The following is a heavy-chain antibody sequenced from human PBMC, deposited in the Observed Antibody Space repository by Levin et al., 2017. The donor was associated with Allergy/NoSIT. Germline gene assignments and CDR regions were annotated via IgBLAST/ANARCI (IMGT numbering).Heavy chain of an antibody. CDR2: IYPGDSDT. CDR1: GYSFTSYW. J-gene: IGHJ6*03. Sequence: GESLKISCKGSGYSFTSYWIGWVRQMPGKGLEWMGIIYPGDSDTRYSPSFQGQVTISADKSISTTYLQWSSLKASDTAMYYCARLPFGATITPWDYYYYMDVWGKGTTVTVSS. V-gene: IGHV5-51*01. CDR3: ARLPFGATITPWDYYYYMDV. D-gene: IGHD5-12*01.